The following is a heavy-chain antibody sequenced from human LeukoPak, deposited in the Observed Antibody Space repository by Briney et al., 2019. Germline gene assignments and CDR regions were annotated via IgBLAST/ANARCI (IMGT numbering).Heavy chain of an antibody. CDR2: INPSGGSA. D-gene: IGHD2-15*01. J-gene: IGHJ6*03. V-gene: IGHV1-46*01. CDR1: GYTFTNYY. CDR3: VRRQGHYSTGGYYYYMDV. Sequence: ASVKVSCKASGYTFTNYYMHWVRQAPGQGLEWMGIINPSGGSASYAQKFQGRATMTRDTSTSTVYMELSSLTSEDTAVYYCVRRQGHYSTGGYYYYMDVWGTGTTVTV.